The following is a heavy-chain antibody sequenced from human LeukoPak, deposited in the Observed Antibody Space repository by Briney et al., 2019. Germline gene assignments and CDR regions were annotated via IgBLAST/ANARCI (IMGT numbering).Heavy chain of an antibody. J-gene: IGHJ6*02. V-gene: IGHV3-23*01. CDR3: AKTLPAASLYYCYGMDV. CDR2: ISGSGGST. D-gene: IGHD2-2*01. CDR1: GFTFSSYA. Sequence: GGSLRLSCAASGFTFSSYAMSWVRQAPGKGLEWVSAISGSGGSTYYADSVKGRLTISRDNSKNTLYLQMNSLRAEDTAVYYCAKTLPAASLYYCYGMDVWGQGTTVTVSS.